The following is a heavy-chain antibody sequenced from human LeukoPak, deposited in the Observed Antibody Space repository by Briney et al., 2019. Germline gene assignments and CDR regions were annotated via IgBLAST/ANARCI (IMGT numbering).Heavy chain of an antibody. CDR3: ARGPPFALRFKTYYYYMDV. CDR2: IYYSGST. Sequence: SETLSLTCTVSGGSISSGGYYWSWIRQHPGKGLEWIGYIYYSGSTYYNPSLKSRVTISVDTSKNQFSLKLSSVTAADTAVYYCARGPPFALRFKTYYYYMDVWGKGTTVTVSS. D-gene: IGHD3-3*01. CDR1: GGSISSGGYY. J-gene: IGHJ6*03. V-gene: IGHV4-31*03.